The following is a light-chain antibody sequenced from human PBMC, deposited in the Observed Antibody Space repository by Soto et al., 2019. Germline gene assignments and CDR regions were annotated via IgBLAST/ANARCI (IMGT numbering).Light chain of an antibody. CDR3: CSYSTSNTHNYV. CDR2: EVN. CDR1: SSDIGTYNS. Sequence: QSALTQPASVSGSPGQSITISCTGTSSDIGTYNSVSWYQHHPGKAPKLLIFEVNLRPSGVSDRFSASKSGDTASLTISGLQAGDEADYYCCSYSTSNTHNYVFGTGTKVTVL. V-gene: IGLV2-14*01. J-gene: IGLJ1*01.